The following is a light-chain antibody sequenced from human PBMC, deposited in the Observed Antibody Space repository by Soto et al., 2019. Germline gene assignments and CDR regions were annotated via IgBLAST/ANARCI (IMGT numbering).Light chain of an antibody. Sequence: QSVLTQPPSVSGAPGQRVTISCTGSSSNIGAIYDVQWYQQLPGAAPKLLIYGNTNRPSGVPDRFSGSKSGTSASLAITGLQAEDEADYYCQSYDSSLSGSVFGGGTKVTVL. CDR1: SSNIGAIYD. V-gene: IGLV1-40*01. CDR3: QSYDSSLSGSV. CDR2: GNT. J-gene: IGLJ3*02.